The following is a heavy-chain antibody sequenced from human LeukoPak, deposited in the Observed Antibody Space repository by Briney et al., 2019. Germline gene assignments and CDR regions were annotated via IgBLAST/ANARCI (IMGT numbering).Heavy chain of an antibody. CDR3: ARGRANYYGSGSYYRRGLIFDY. Sequence: SETLSLTCTVSGGSISSSYYYWSWIRQPPGKGLEWIGEINHSGSTNYNPSLKSRVTISVDTSKNQFSLKLSSVTAADTAVYYCARGRANYYGSGSYYRRGLIFDYWGQGTLVTVSS. D-gene: IGHD3-10*01. V-gene: IGHV4-39*07. CDR1: GGSISSSYYY. CDR2: INHSGST. J-gene: IGHJ4*02.